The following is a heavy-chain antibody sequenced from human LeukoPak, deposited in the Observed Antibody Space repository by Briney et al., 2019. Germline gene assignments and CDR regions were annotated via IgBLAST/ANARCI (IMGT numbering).Heavy chain of an antibody. CDR2: INSGGST. CDR3: AKADRAVAGRGVWFDP. D-gene: IGHD6-19*01. Sequence: PGGSLRLSCAASGFTLSSYAMSWVRQAPGKGLEWVSTINSGGSTYYADSVKGRFTISRDNSKNTLYLQMNSRRAEDTAVFYCAKADRAVAGRGVWFDPWGQGTLVTVSS. J-gene: IGHJ5*02. CDR1: GFTLSSYA. V-gene: IGHV3-23*01.